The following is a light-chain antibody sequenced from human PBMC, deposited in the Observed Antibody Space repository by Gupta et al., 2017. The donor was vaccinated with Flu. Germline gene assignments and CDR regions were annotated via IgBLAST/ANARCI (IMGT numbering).Light chain of an antibody. Sequence: ALTPSPLSLPVTLGQPASISCRSSESLVYSDGDSYVSWFHQRPGQSPRRLIYKASNRDSGVPDRISGSGSGTDFTLTISRLEAEDVGVYYCMHSTRWPWTFGQGTKVEI. CDR2: KAS. J-gene: IGKJ1*01. CDR3: MHSTRWPWT. CDR1: ESLVYSDGDSY. V-gene: IGKV2-30*01.